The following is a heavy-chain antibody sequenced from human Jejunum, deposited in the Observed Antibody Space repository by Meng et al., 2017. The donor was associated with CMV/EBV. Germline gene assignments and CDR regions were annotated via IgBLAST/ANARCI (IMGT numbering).Heavy chain of an antibody. V-gene: IGHV4-31*02. J-gene: IGHJ5*02. CDR1: GGSISSGGYY. CDR3: ARASYGSGSPLGESWFDP. Sequence: QGHRKGSGQGLVKPSQPLSLTRLAAGGSISSGGYYWSWIRQHPGKGLEWIGYIHSSGSTYYNPSLRSRLTISVDTSKNQFSLKLSSVTAADTAVYYCARASYGSGSPLGESWFDPWGQGTLVTVSS. CDR2: IHSSGST. D-gene: IGHD3-10*01.